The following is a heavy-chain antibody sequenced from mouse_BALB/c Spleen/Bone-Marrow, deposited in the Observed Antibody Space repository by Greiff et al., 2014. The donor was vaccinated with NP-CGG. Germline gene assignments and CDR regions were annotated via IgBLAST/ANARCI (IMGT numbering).Heavy chain of an antibody. CDR2: IDPATGNT. V-gene: IGHV14-3*02. J-gene: IGHJ2*01. Sequence: VQLQQSGAELVKPGASVKLSCTASGFNFKDTYMHWVKQRPEQGLEWIGRIDPATGNTKYDPKFQGKATITADTSSNTAYLQLTSLTFEDPAVYYWARFKLLRSRGLDYWGQGTTLTVSS. CDR3: ARFKLLRSRGLDY. D-gene: IGHD1-1*01. CDR1: GFNFKDTY.